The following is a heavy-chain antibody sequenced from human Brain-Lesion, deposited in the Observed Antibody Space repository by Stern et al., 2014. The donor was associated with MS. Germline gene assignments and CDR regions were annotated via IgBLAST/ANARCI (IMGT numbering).Heavy chain of an antibody. CDR2: INPNTGGR. D-gene: IGHD3-3*01. V-gene: IGHV1-2*02. CDR3: ARDQRGITIFGVVTDYYYLGMDV. J-gene: IGHJ6*02. CDR1: GYIFTGYY. Sequence: VHLVESGAEVKKPGASVKVSCKTSGYIFTGYYIHCVRQAPGQGLEWMAWINPNTGGRKYAQKFQGRVTMSRDTSISTAYVELSSLTSDDTAVYYCARDQRGITIFGVVTDYYYLGMDVWGQGTTVTVSS.